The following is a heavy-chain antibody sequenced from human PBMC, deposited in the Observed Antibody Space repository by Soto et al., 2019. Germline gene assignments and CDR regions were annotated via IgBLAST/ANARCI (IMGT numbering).Heavy chain of an antibody. Sequence: QVQLVQSGAEVKKPGSSVKLSCRASGGNFNDYAFSWVRQAPGQGLQWLGGIILPLGTPHYAQIFQGRVTITADGSTSTVYMELGNLRLDDTAVYYCGRYCTNTKCQGGYYLDYWGQGTPVTVSS. CDR1: GGNFNDYA. CDR2: IILPLGTP. V-gene: IGHV1-69*01. CDR3: GRYCTNTKCQGGYYLDY. J-gene: IGHJ4*02. D-gene: IGHD2-8*01.